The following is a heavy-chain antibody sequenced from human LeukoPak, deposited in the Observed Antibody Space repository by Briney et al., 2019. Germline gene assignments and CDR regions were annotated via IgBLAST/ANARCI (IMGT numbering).Heavy chain of an antibody. CDR2: ISSNGGST. CDR3: ARGGLEMAESFDY. D-gene: IGHD5-24*01. J-gene: IGHJ4*02. Sequence: GGSLRLSCAASGFTFSSYAMHWVRQAPGKGLEYVSAISSNGGSTYYANSVKGRFTISRDNSKNTLYLQMGSLRAEDMAVYYRARGGLEMAESFDYWGQGTLVTVSS. CDR1: GFTFSSYA. V-gene: IGHV3-64*01.